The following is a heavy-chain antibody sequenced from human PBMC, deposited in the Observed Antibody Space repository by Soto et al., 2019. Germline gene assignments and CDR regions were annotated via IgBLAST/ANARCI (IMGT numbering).Heavy chain of an antibody. CDR3: ARGEVRGLIATGLDY. CDR1: GYSISSGFY. J-gene: IGHJ4*02. V-gene: IGHV4-38-2*02. D-gene: IGHD3-10*01. CDR2: IYHRGNT. Sequence: PSETLSLTCSVSGYSISSGFYWGWIRQPPGKGLEWIGSIYHRGNTYYNPSHNGRITISLDTSKNQLSLRLTSVTADDTAVYYCARGEVRGLIATGLDYGGQGALDTVSS.